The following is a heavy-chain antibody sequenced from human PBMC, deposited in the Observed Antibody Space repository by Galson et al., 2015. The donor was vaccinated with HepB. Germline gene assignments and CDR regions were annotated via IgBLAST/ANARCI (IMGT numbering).Heavy chain of an antibody. V-gene: IGHV1-2*02. Sequence: SVKVSCKASGYTFTGYYMHWVRQAPGQGLEWMGWINPNSGGTNYAQKFQGRVTMTRDTSISTAYMELSRLRSDDTAVYYRARVPRASGWTFDYWGQGTLVTVSS. J-gene: IGHJ4*02. D-gene: IGHD6-19*01. CDR2: INPNSGGT. CDR3: ARVPRASGWTFDY. CDR1: GYTFTGYY.